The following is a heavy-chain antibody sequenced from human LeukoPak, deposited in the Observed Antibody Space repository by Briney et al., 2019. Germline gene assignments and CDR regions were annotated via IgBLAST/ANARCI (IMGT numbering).Heavy chain of an antibody. CDR1: GGTFSSYA. D-gene: IGHD1-1*01. CDR2: IIPICGTA. V-gene: IGHV1-69*06. Sequence: GASVKVSCKASGGTFSSYAISWVRQAPGQGLEWMGGIIPICGTANYAQKFQGRVTITADKSTSTAYMELSSLRSEDTAVYYCARDWNDVFDYWGQGTLVTVSS. J-gene: IGHJ4*02. CDR3: ARDWNDVFDY.